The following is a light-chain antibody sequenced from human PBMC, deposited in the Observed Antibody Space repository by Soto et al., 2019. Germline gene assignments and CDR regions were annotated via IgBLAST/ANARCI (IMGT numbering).Light chain of an antibody. CDR3: QQSYSTPPIT. J-gene: IGKJ5*01. CDR1: QSFGRW. CDR2: KAS. V-gene: IGKV1-5*03. Sequence: DIQMTQSPSTLSASVGDRVTITCRASQSFGRWLAWYQQKPGKAPKLLIYKASILQSGVPSRFSGSGSGTEFTLTISSLQPEDFATYYCQQSYSTPPITFGQGTRLEIK.